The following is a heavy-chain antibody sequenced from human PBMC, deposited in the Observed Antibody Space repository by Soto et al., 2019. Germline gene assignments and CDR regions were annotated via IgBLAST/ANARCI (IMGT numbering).Heavy chain of an antibody. CDR2: IERDDDDK. V-gene: IGHV2-70*13. D-gene: IGHD1-20*01. CDR3: ARSIRGPRRFNGMDV. CDR1: GFSLTSPGMC. Sequence: SGPTLVNPTETLTLTCTFSGFSLTSPGMCVSWIRQPPGKALEWLALIERDDDDKYYSTSLKTRLTISKDTRKKQVVLTMANMDPADTGTYYCARSIRGPRRFNGMDVWGQGTTVTVSS. J-gene: IGHJ6*02.